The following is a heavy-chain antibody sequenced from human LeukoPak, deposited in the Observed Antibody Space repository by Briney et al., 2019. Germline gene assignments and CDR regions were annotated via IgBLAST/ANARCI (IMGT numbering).Heavy chain of an antibody. CDR3: ARHRESSGWDDVFDI. V-gene: IGHV3-49*04. D-gene: IGHD6-19*01. CDR2: IRSKTYGGTT. Sequence: GGSLRLSCTTAGFTFGDYAMSWVRQAPGKGLEWVGLIRSKTYGGTTEYAASVKVRFTISRDDSKSIAYLQMNSLKTEDTAMYYCARHRESSGWDDVFDIWGQGTMVTVSS. CDR1: GFTFGDYA. J-gene: IGHJ3*02.